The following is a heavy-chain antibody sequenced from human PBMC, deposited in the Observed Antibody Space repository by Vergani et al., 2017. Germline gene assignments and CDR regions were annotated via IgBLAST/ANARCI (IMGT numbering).Heavy chain of an antibody. CDR3: ARDCRTTGTTAVSXFDP. J-gene: IGHJ5*02. D-gene: IGHD4-17*01. V-gene: IGHV4-4*02. CDR2: IYHSGST. CDR1: GGSISSSNW. Sequence: QVQLQESGPGLVKPSGTLSLTCAVSGGSISSSNWWSWVRQPPGKGLEWIGEIYHSGSTYYNPSLKSRVTISVDTSKNQFSLKLSSVTAADTAVYYCARDCRTTGTTAVSXFDPWGQGTRVTVSS.